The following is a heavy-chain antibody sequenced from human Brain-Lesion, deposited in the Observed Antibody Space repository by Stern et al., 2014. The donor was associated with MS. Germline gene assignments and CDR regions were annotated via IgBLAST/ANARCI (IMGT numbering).Heavy chain of an antibody. CDR2: ISYDGSDT. V-gene: IGHV3-30*18. CDR3: VKRGITEVRGVRLGDY. J-gene: IGHJ4*02. Sequence: VHLVQSGGCVVQPSRALRLSCEGSGCSFSSHGMHRVRHARGKGLEWVSVISYDGSDTYYAESVKGRFTISRDNSKNTLYLEMRSLRPEDTAVYYCVKRGITEVRGVRLGDYWGPGTLVIVSS. CDR1: GCSFSSHG. D-gene: IGHD3-10*01.